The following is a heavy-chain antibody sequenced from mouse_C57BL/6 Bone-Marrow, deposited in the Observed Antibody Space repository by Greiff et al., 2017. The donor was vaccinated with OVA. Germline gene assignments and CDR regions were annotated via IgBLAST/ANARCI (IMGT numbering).Heavy chain of an antibody. CDR2: ISSGGAYI. Sequence: EVQRVESGEGLVKPGGSLKLSCAASGFPFSSYAMSWVRQTPEKRLEWVAYISSGGAYIYYADTVKGRFTSSRDTARNTLYLQMSSLKSEDTAMYYCTSGYYAMDYWGQGTSVTVSS. V-gene: IGHV5-9-1*02. CDR1: GFPFSSYA. J-gene: IGHJ4*01. CDR3: TSGYYAMDY.